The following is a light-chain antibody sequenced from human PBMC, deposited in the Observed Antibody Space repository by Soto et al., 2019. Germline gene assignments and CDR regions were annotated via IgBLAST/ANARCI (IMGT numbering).Light chain of an antibody. CDR3: QQYYSYPRIT. CDR1: QSISSL. CDR2: DAS. J-gene: IGKJ5*01. V-gene: IGKV1-5*01. Sequence: DIQLTQSTSSLSASVGDRLTITGRASQSISSLLAWYQQKPGKAPKLLLYDASTLQSGVPSRFSGSGSGTDFTLTISRLHPEDFATYYCQQYYSYPRITFGQGTRLEVK.